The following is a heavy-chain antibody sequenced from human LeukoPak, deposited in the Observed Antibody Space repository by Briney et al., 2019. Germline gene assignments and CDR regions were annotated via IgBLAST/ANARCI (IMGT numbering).Heavy chain of an antibody. CDR3: ARSLQLWVGGVFDY. J-gene: IGHJ4*02. Sequence: GGSLRLSCEASGFTVSSNYMSWVRQAPGKGLEWVSVIYSGGSTYYADSVKGRFTISRDNSKNTLYLQMNSLRAEDTAVYYCARSLQLWVGGVFDYWGQGTLVTVSS. CDR1: GFTVSSNY. CDR2: IYSGGST. D-gene: IGHD5-18*01. V-gene: IGHV3-53*01.